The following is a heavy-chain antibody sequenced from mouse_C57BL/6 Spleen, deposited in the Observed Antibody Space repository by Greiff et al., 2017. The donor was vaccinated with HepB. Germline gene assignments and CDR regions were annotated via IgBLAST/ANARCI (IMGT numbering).Heavy chain of an antibody. CDR1: GYTFTSYW. V-gene: IGHV1-64*01. J-gene: IGHJ2*01. Sequence: VQLQQPGAELVKPGASVKLSCKASGYTFTSYWMHWVKQRPGQGLEWIGMIHPNSGSNNYNETFTSKATLTVDKSSSTAYMQLSSLTSEDSAVYYCARPGFTTADYWGQGTTLTVSS. CDR2: IHPNSGSN. D-gene: IGHD1-2*01. CDR3: ARPGFTTADY.